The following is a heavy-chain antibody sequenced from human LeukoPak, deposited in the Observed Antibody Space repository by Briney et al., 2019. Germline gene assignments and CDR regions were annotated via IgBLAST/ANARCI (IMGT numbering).Heavy chain of an antibody. D-gene: IGHD1-14*01. CDR3: ARDHRPEIQYYYMDV. CDR2: LLYDGNTK. J-gene: IGHJ6*03. Sequence: GGSLRLSCAASGLSLSNYGMHWVRQAPGKGLEWVAALLYDGNTKHYADSVKGRFTISRDISKNTFYLQMNSLTAEDTAVYYCARDHRPEIQYYYMDVWGEGTTVAVSS. CDR1: GLSLSNYG. V-gene: IGHV3-33*01.